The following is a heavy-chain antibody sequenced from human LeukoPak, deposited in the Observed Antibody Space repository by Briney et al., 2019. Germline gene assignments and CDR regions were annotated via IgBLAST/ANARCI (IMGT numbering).Heavy chain of an antibody. D-gene: IGHD1-26*01. CDR3: ARDRVGAPWDY. CDR2: ISSSATAI. Sequence: PGGPLRLSCAASGFTFRNFDMNWVRQAPGKGLEWVSYISSSATAIYYADSVKCRFTVSRDNAKNSLFLQMNSLRAEDTGVYYCARDRVGAPWDYWGQGALVTVSS. V-gene: IGHV3-48*03. CDR1: GFTFRNFD. J-gene: IGHJ4*02.